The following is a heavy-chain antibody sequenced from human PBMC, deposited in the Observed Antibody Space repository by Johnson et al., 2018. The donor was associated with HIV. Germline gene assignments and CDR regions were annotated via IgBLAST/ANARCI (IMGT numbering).Heavy chain of an antibody. Sequence: VESGRSLRLSCAASGFTFDDYAMHWVRQAPGKGLEWVSGISWNSGSIGYADSVKGRFTISRDNAKNSLYLQMNSLRAEDTALYYCAKGYNWNYCESWGQGTMFTVSS. CDR1: GFTFDDYA. D-gene: IGHD1-7*01. CDR3: AKGYNWNYCES. V-gene: IGHV3-9*01. J-gene: IGHJ3*01. CDR2: ISWNSGSI.